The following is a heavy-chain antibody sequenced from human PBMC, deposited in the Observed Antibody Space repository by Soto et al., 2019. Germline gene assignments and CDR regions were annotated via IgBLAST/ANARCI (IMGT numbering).Heavy chain of an antibody. CDR2: ISGSGGST. CDR1: GFTFSSYA. V-gene: IGHV3-23*01. CDR3: AKELGGWSWAAYFDY. Sequence: EVQLLESGGGLGQPGGSLRLSCAAAGFTFSSYAMSWVRQAPGKGLEWVSSISGSGGSTYYSDSVKGRFTIPRDNYKNTLDLQMNSLRAEDTAVYYCAKELGGWSWAAYFDYWVQGTLVTVAS. D-gene: IGHD6-19*01. J-gene: IGHJ4*02.